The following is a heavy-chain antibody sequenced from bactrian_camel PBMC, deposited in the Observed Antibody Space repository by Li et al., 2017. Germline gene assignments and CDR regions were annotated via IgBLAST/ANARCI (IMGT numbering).Heavy chain of an antibody. CDR2: ISDYGHRA. CDR1: GYSGDC. CDR3: AARGPYCYTKLSVADFTY. D-gene: IGHD2*01. J-gene: IGHJ6*01. Sequence: DVQLVESGGGSVQAGGSLRLSCVTSGYSGDCMGWFREASGQDREGVATISDYGHRAYYADSVKGRFTISQDNAKNTVYLQMNSLKPVDTAMYYCAARGPYCYTKLSVADFTYWGQGTQVTVS. V-gene: IGHV3S19*01.